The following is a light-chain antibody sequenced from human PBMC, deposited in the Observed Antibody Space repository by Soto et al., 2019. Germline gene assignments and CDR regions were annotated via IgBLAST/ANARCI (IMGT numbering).Light chain of an antibody. CDR3: QQRSNWMYT. J-gene: IGKJ2*01. Sequence: EILLTQSPGTLSLSPGERATLSCRASQSVSSYLAWYQQKPGQAPRLLIYDASNRATGIPAKFSGSGSGTDFTLTISSLEPEDFAVYYCQQRSNWMYTFGQGTKVDIK. CDR1: QSVSSY. CDR2: DAS. V-gene: IGKV3-11*01.